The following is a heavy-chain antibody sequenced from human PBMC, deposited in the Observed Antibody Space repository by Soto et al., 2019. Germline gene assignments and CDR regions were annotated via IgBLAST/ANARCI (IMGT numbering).Heavy chain of an antibody. V-gene: IGHV4-59*08. J-gene: IGHJ4*02. D-gene: IGHD3-3*01. CDR2: IYGSGST. CDR1: GNSIGDSY. CDR3: ARRRIGDY. Sequence: QVQLQESGPGLVKPWETLSLTCTVSGNSIGDSYWRWFRQSPGKGLEWIGYIYGSGSTNYHPSLKSRVTISADTSKNQFSLKLTSVTAADTAVYYCARRRIGDYWGQGTPITVSS.